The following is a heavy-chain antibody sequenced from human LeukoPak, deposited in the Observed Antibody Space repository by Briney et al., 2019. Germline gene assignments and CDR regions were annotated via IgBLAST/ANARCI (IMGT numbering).Heavy chain of an antibody. Sequence: PGGSLRLSCAASGFTFNIYEMNWVRQAPGKGLEWLSSISGGGIPTHYADSVKGRFTISRDNAKNSLYLQMNSLRAEDMALYYCAKDGYDILTGYFDYWGQGTLVTVSS. D-gene: IGHD3-9*01. J-gene: IGHJ4*02. CDR3: AKDGYDILTGYFDY. V-gene: IGHV3-48*03. CDR1: GFTFNIYE. CDR2: ISGGGIPT.